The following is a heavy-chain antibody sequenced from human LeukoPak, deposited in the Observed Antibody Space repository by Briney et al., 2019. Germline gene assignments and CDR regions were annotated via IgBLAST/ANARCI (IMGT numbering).Heavy chain of an antibody. V-gene: IGHV4-34*01. CDR3: AXXXXVTTSGDGFDY. J-gene: IGHJ4*02. Sequence: PPGTLSLTCAVYGRSFSGYYWSWIRQPPGKGLEWIGEINHSGSTNYNPSLKSRVTISVDTSKNQFSLKLSSVTAADTAVYYCAXXXXVTTSGDGFDYWGQGTLVXV. CDR1: GRSFSGYY. CDR2: INHSGST. D-gene: IGHD4-4*01.